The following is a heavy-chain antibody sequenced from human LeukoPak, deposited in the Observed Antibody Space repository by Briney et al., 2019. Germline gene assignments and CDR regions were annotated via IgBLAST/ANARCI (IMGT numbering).Heavy chain of an antibody. CDR1: GGSISSGGYY. Sequence: PSETLSLTCTVSGGSISSGGYYWSWIRQHPGKGLEWIGYIYYSGSTYYNPSLKSRVTISVDTSKNQFSLKLSSVTAADTAVYYCARTQRRPYSHSHGDFDLWGQGTLATVSS. V-gene: IGHV4-31*03. D-gene: IGHD4-11*01. J-gene: IGHJ4*02. CDR3: ARTQRRPYSHSHGDFDL. CDR2: IYYSGST.